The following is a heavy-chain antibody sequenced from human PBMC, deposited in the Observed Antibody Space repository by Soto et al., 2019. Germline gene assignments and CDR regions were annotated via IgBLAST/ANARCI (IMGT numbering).Heavy chain of an antibody. CDR2: INPNSGGT. J-gene: IGHJ6*02. CDR3: ARGGLVGENYYYYYGMDV. V-gene: IGHV1-2*04. Sequence: GASVKVSCKASGYTFTGYYMHWVRQAPGQGLEWMGWINPNSGGTNYAQKFQGWVTMTRDTSISTAYMELSRLRSDDTALYYFARGGLVGENYYYYYGMDVWGQGTTVTVSS. D-gene: IGHD3-16*01. CDR1: GYTFTGYY.